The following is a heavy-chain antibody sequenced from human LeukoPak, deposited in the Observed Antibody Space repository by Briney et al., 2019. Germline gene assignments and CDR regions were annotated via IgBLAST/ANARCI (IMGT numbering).Heavy chain of an antibody. CDR2: ISYDGSKK. J-gene: IGHJ4*02. Sequence: GGSLRLSCAASGFTFSSHAMHWVRQAPGKGLEWLAVISYDGSKKYYADSVKGRFTFSRDNSKNTLYLQMNSLRAEDTAVYYCAKDRAVAANDFDYWGQGILVTVSS. CDR3: AKDRAVAANDFDY. V-gene: IGHV3-30*18. D-gene: IGHD6-19*01. CDR1: GFTFSSHA.